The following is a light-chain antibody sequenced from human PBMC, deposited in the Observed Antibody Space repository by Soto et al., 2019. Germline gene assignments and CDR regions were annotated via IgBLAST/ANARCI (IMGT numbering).Light chain of an antibody. CDR3: QQRSNWIT. V-gene: IGKV3-15*01. CDR1: QSVRSN. CDR2: GAS. Sequence: EVVMTQSPATLSVSPGERATLSCRASQSVRSNFAWYQQKPGQAPRLLIYGASTRATGVPSRFSGSGSGTEFTFTISSLQSEDFAVYYCQQRSNWITFGQGTRLEIK. J-gene: IGKJ5*01.